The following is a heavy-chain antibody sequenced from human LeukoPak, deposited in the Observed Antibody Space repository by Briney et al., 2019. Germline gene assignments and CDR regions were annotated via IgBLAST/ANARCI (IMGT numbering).Heavy chain of an antibody. J-gene: IGHJ4*02. CDR1: GGSISSYY. Sequence: WETLSLTCTVSGGSISSYYWSWIRQHAGKSLEWIGHIYTSGSTNYNPSLKSRVTMSVDTSRNQFSLKLSSVTAADTAVYYCARTPIYYYDNSGYYRWSQGTLVTVSS. CDR2: IYTSGST. CDR3: ARTPIYYYDNSGYYR. V-gene: IGHV4-4*07. D-gene: IGHD3-22*01.